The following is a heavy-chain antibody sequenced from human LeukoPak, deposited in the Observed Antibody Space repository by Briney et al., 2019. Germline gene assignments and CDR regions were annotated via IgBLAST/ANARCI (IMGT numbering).Heavy chain of an antibody. J-gene: IGHJ6*03. CDR1: GGSISSGSYY. Sequence: NPSETLSLTCTVSGGSISSGSYYWSWIRQPAGKGLKWIGRIYTSGSTNYNPSLKSRVTISVDTSKNQFSLKLSSVTAADTAVYYCARVWDYYYYMDVWGKGTTVTVSS. CDR3: ARVWDYYYYMDV. CDR2: IYTSGST. D-gene: IGHD3-16*01. V-gene: IGHV4-61*02.